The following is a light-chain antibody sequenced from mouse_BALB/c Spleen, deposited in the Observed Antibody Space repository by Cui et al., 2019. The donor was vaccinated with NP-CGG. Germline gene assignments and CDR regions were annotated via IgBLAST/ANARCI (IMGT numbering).Light chain of an antibody. Sequence: QAVVTQESALTTSPGETVTLTCRSSTGAVIISNYANWVQEKPDHLFTGLIGGTNNRVPGVPARFSGSLIGDEAALTITGAQTEDEAIYFCALWYSNHWVFGGGTKLTVL. CDR2: GTN. CDR1: TGAVIISNY. CDR3: ALWYSNHWV. J-gene: IGLJ1*01. V-gene: IGLV1*01.